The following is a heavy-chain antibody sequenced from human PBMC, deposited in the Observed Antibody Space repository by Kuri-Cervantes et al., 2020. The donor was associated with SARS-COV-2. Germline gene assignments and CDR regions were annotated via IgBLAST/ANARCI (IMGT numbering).Heavy chain of an antibody. CDR3: ARLVRRQLFFDY. Sequence: SETLSLTCTVSGGSISSYYWSWIRQPPGKGLEWIGEINHSGSTNYNPSLKSRVTISVDTSKNQFSLKLNSVTAADTAVYYCARLVRRQLFFDYWGQGTLVTVSS. CDR1: GGSISSYY. D-gene: IGHD6-13*01. CDR2: INHSGST. V-gene: IGHV4-34*01. J-gene: IGHJ4*02.